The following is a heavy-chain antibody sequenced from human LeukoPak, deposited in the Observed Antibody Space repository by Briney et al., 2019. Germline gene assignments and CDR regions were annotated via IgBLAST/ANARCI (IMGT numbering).Heavy chain of an antibody. CDR2: IGTAGDT. CDR3: ATAPSTSGYSSSWTPFDY. J-gene: IGHJ4*02. Sequence: GGSLRLSCAASGFTFSNYDMHWVRQATGKGLEWVSAIGTAGDTYYPGSVKGRFTISRENAKNSLYLQMNSLRAGDTAVYYCATAPSTSGYSSSWTPFDYWGQGTLVTVSS. V-gene: IGHV3-13*01. CDR1: GFTFSNYD. D-gene: IGHD6-13*01.